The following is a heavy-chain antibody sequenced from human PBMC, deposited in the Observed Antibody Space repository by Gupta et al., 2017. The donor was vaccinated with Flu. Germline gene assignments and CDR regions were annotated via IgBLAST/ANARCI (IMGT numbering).Heavy chain of an antibody. CDR3: ARRLGITMIVVVTDYWYFDL. V-gene: IGHV4-39*01. Sequence: GLEWIGSIYYSGSTYYNPSLKSRVTISVDTSKNQFSLKLSSVTAADTAVYYCARRLGITMIVVVTDYWYFDLWGRGTLVTVSS. CDR2: IYYSGST. J-gene: IGHJ2*01. D-gene: IGHD3-22*01.